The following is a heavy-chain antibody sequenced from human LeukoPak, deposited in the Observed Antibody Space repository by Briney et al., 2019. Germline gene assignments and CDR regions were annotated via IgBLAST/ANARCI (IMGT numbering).Heavy chain of an antibody. V-gene: IGHV3-7*01. J-gene: IGHJ4*02. D-gene: IGHD4-17*01. CDR2: IKQDGSEK. CDR3: ALMVTTVTTDIDY. CDR1: GFTFSSYW. Sequence: PGGSLRLSCAASGFTFSSYWMSWVRQAPGKGLEWVANIKQDGSEKYYVDSVKGRFTISRDNAKNTLYLQMNSLRAEDTAVYYCALMVTTVTTDIDYWGQGTLVTVSS.